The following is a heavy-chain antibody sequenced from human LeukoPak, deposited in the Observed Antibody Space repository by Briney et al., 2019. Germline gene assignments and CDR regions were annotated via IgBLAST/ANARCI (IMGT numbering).Heavy chain of an antibody. V-gene: IGHV1-18*01. J-gene: IGHJ4*02. D-gene: IGHD3-10*01. CDR1: GYTFSGYG. Sequence: GASVKVSFKASGYTFSGYGVSWVRQAPGQGLEWMGWISAYNGNTNYRQKLQGRVTMTTDTSTSTAYMDLRSLRSDDTAIYYCARDSPDGSGTYYNDSPDYWGQGTLVTVSS. CDR2: ISAYNGNT. CDR3: ARDSPDGSGTYYNDSPDY.